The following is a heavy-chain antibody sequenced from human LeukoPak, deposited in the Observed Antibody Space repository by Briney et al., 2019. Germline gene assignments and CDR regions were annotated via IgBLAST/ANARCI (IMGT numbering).Heavy chain of an antibody. CDR1: WYRLNHYW. CDR2: IYPGDSDT. D-gene: IGHD3-9*01. V-gene: IGHV5-51*01. Sequence: GESLKIPLKGSWYRLNHYWIGLVRPMPGKGLEWMGIIYPGDSDTRYSPSFQGQVTISADKSISTAYLQWSSLKASDTAMYYCARRRNYDILEFGYYFDYWGQGTLVTVSS. CDR3: ARRRNYDILEFGYYFDY. J-gene: IGHJ4*02.